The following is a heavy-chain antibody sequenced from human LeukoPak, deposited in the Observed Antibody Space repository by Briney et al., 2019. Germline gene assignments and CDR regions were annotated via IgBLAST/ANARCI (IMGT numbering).Heavy chain of an antibody. V-gene: IGHV4-31*03. J-gene: IGHJ5*02. CDR2: IYYSGST. Sequence: PSQTLSLTCTVSGGSISSGGYYWSWIRPHPGKGLEWIGYIYYSGSTYYNPSLKSRVTISVDTSKNQFSLKLSSVTAADTAVYYCARRNGGYDFWSGDNWFDPWGQGTLVTVSS. CDR3: ARRNGGYDFWSGDNWFDP. D-gene: IGHD3-3*01. CDR1: GGSISSGGYY.